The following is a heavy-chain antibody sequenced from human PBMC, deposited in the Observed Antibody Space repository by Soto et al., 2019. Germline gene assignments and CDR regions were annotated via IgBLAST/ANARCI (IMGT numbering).Heavy chain of an antibody. CDR1: GFTFSGSA. CDR2: IRSKANSYAT. V-gene: IGHV3-73*02. CDR3: TGRASNFDY. J-gene: IGHJ4*02. Sequence: EVQLVESGGGLVQPGGSLKLSCAASGFTFSGSAMHWVRQASGKGLEWVGRIRSKANSYATAYAASVKGRFTISRDDSKNTAYLQMNSLKTEDTAVYYCTGRASNFDYWGQGTLVTVSS.